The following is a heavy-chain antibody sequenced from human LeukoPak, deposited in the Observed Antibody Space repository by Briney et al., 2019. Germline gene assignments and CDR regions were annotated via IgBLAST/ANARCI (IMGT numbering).Heavy chain of an antibody. J-gene: IGHJ4*02. Sequence: SETLSLTCTVSGGSISNYYWSWIRQTPGKGLEWIGHIYYSGSTSYNPSLKSRVTMSVDASKNQFSLKLSSVTAADTAVYYCARDGMVRGATYPEYYFDYWGQGTLVTVSS. V-gene: IGHV4-59*01. CDR2: IYYSGST. CDR1: GGSISNYY. CDR3: ARDGMVRGATYPEYYFDY. D-gene: IGHD3-10*01.